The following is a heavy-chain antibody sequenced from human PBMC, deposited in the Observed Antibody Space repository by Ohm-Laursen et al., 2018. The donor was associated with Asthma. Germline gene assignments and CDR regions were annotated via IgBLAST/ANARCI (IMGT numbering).Heavy chain of an antibody. CDR1: GGSVSSESHY. J-gene: IGHJ4*02. D-gene: IGHD3-9*01. Sequence: GTLSLTCTVSGGSVSSESHYWSWIRQSPGKGLEGIGYLHHSGKTNYNPSLKRRVTMSVDTSKNQFSLKLFSVTAADTAVYYCARANYDLATGYKYYFDSWGQGILVTVSS. V-gene: IGHV4-61*01. CDR3: ARANYDLATGYKYYFDS. CDR2: LHHSGKT.